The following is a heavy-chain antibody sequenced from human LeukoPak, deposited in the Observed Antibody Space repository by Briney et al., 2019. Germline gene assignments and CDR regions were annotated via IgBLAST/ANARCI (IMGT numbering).Heavy chain of an antibody. CDR1: GFTFADYT. CDR3: ARTIRRYYDILTGYFQPLYYFDY. CDR2: ISSSGSTI. J-gene: IGHJ4*02. V-gene: IGHV3-11*01. Sequence: GGSLRLSCTASGFTFADYTMSWFRQAPGKGLEWVSYISSSGSTIYYADSVKGRFTISRDNAKNSLYLQMNSLRAEDTAVYYCARTIRRYYDILTGYFQPLYYFDYWGQGTLVTVSS. D-gene: IGHD3-9*01.